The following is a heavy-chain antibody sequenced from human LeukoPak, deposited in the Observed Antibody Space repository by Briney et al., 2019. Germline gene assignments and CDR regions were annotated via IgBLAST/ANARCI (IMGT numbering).Heavy chain of an antibody. J-gene: IGHJ4*02. D-gene: IGHD1-1*01. V-gene: IGHV4-61*02. Sequence: PSETLSLTCTVSGGSISSGSYYWSWIRQPAGKGLEWIGRISSSGSTNYNPSLKSRVTISVDTSKNQFSLNLNSVTAADTAIYYCGRVTEWNDFDYWGQGTLVTVSS. CDR2: ISSSGST. CDR1: GGSISSGSYY. CDR3: GRVTEWNDFDY.